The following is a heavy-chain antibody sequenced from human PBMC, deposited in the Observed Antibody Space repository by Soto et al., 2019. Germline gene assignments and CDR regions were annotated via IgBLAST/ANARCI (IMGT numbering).Heavy chain of an antibody. CDR3: ANARWLHSWFDP. Sequence: SETLSLTCTVSGGSISSYYWSWIRQPPGKGLEWIGYIYYSGSTNYNPSLKSRVTISVDTSKNQFSLKLSSVTAADTAVYYCANARWLHSWFDPWGQGTLVTVSS. CDR2: IYYSGST. J-gene: IGHJ5*02. CDR1: GGSISSYY. V-gene: IGHV4-59*01. D-gene: IGHD5-12*01.